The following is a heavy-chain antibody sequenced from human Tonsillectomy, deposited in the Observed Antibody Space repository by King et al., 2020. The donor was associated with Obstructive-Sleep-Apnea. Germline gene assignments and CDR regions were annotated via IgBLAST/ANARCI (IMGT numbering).Heavy chain of an antibody. D-gene: IGHD2/OR15-2a*01. CDR3: ARRSTTTHVDV. CDR1: GGSFSGYY. J-gene: IGHJ6*02. CDR2: ISHSGSP. Sequence: VQLQQWGAGLLQPSETLSLTCAVYGGSFSGYYWNWIRQPPGKGLEWIGEISHSGSPTYNPSLKSRVTISVDTSKNHFSLNLNSVTAADTAVYYCARRSTTTHVDVWGQGTTVTVSS. V-gene: IGHV4-34*01.